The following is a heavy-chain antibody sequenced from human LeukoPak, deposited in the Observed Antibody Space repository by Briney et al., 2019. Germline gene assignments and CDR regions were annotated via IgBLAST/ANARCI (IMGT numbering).Heavy chain of an antibody. CDR2: INHSGST. D-gene: IGHD2-21*02. CDR3: ERALSDGPWNY. J-gene: IGHJ4*02. Sequence: SETLSLTCAVYGGSFSGYYWSWIRQPPGKGLEWIGEINHSGSTNYNPSLKSRVTISVDTSKNQFSLKLSSVTAADTAVYYCERALSDGPWNYWGQGTLVTVSS. V-gene: IGHV4-34*01. CDR1: GGSFSGYY.